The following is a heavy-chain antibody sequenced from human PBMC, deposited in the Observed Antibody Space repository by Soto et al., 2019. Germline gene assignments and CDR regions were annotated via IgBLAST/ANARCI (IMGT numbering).Heavy chain of an antibody. Sequence: ASVKVSCKVSGFTFSSYTISWVRQAPGQGLEWMGGIIPIFGTANYAQKFQGRVTITADESTSTAYMELSSLRSEETAVYYCAIVLAVAGNNWFDPLGQGTLVTVSS. D-gene: IGHD6-19*01. CDR2: IIPIFGTA. V-gene: IGHV1-69*13. CDR3: AIVLAVAGNNWFDP. J-gene: IGHJ5*02. CDR1: GFTFSSYT.